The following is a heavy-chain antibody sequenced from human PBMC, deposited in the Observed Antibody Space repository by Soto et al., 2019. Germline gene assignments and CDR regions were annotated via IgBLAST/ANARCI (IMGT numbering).Heavy chain of an antibody. CDR3: ARVATLYYFDY. J-gene: IGHJ4*02. CDR1: GFSVSYNY. V-gene: IGHV3-66*01. Sequence: GGSLRLSCAASGFSVSYNYMSWVRQAPGKGLEWLSVIYNDDSTYYADSVEGRFTISRDNSKNTLYLQMNSLRADDTAVYFCARVATLYYFDYWGQGTLVTVSS. D-gene: IGHD5-12*01. CDR2: IYNDDST.